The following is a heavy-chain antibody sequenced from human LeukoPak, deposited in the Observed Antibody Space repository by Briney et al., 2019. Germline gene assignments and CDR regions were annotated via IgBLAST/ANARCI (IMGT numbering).Heavy chain of an antibody. CDR3: AREGLSTGATPADAFDI. CDR1: GFTFSSYS. CDR2: ISSSGSTI. Sequence: PGGSLRLSCAASGFTFSSYSMNWVRQAPGKGLEWVSYISSSGSTIYYADSVKGRFTISRDNAKNSLYLQMNSLRAEDTAVYYCAREGLSTGATPADAFDIWGQGTMVTVSS. D-gene: IGHD1-26*01. V-gene: IGHV3-48*04. J-gene: IGHJ3*02.